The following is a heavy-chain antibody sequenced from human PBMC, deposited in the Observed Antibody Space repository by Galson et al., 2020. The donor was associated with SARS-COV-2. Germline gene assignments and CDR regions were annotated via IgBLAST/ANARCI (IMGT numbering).Heavy chain of an antibody. Sequence: GGSLRLSCAASGFTFSSYDMHWVRQATGKGLEWVSAIGTAGDTYYPGSVKGRFTISRENAKNSLYLQMNSLRAGDTAVYYCARVRGETYFDYWGQGTLVTVSS. CDR2: IGTAGDT. D-gene: IGHD3-10*01. CDR1: GFTFSSYD. V-gene: IGHV3-13*01. CDR3: ARVRGETYFDY. J-gene: IGHJ4*02.